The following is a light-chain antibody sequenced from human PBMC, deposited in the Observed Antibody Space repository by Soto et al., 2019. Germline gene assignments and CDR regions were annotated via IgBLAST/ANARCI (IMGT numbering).Light chain of an antibody. CDR2: DVS. Sequence: QSALTQPASVSGSPGQSITISCTGTSSDVGGYNYVSWYQQHPGKAPKLMIYDVSNRPSGVSNRFSGSKSGNMASLTISGLQAEDEADYHCSSYTTSGTVLFGGGTQLTVL. CDR3: SSYTTSGTVL. CDR1: SSDVGGYNY. J-gene: IGLJ2*01. V-gene: IGLV2-14*03.